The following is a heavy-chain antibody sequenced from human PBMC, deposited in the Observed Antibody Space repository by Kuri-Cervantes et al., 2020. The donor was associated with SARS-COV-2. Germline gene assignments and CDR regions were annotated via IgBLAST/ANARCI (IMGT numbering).Heavy chain of an antibody. CDR1: GFTFSSYE. V-gene: IGHV3-7*01. CDR3: ARDGYCSSTSCYSYYYYMDV. D-gene: IGHD2-2*03. CDR2: IKQDGSEK. J-gene: IGHJ6*03. Sequence: GGSLRLSCAASGFTFSSYEMNWVRQAPGKGLEWVANIKQDGSEKYYVDSVKGRFTISRDNAKNSLYLQMNSLRAEGTAVYYCARDGYCSSTSCYSYYYYMDVWGKGTTVTVSS.